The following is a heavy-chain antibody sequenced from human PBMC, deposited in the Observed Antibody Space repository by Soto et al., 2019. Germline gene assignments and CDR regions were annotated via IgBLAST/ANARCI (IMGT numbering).Heavy chain of an antibody. J-gene: IGHJ4*02. Sequence: EVQLVESGGGLVKPGGSLRLSCAASGFTFGNAWMSWVRQAPGKGLEWVGRIKSKTDGGTTDYAAPVKGRFTISRDDSKNTLYLQMNSLKTEDTAVYYCTTGLYCSSTSCYNLTDYWGQGTLVTVSS. CDR1: GFTFGNAW. CDR2: IKSKTDGGTT. V-gene: IGHV3-15*01. CDR3: TTGLYCSSTSCYNLTDY. D-gene: IGHD2-2*01.